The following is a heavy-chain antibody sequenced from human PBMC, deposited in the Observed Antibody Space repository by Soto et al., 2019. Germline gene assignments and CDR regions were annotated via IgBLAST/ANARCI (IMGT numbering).Heavy chain of an antibody. CDR3: ARDAGATAYWYFDL. V-gene: IGHV3-30-3*01. D-gene: IGHD1-26*01. CDR2: ISYDGSNK. Sequence: QVQLVESGGGVVQPGRSPRLSCAASGFTFSSYAMHWVRQAPGKGLEWVAVISYDGSNKYYADSVKGRFTISRDNSKNTLYLQMNSLRAEDTAVYYCARDAGATAYWYFDLWGRGTLVTVSS. CDR1: GFTFSSYA. J-gene: IGHJ2*01.